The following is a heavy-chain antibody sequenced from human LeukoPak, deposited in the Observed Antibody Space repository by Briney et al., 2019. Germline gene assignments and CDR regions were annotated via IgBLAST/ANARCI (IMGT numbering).Heavy chain of an antibody. CDR2: INHSGST. Sequence: SETPSLTCAVYGGSFSGYYWSWIRQPPGKGLEWIGEINHSGSTNYNPSLKSRVTISVDTSKNQFSLKLSSVTAADTAVYYCARGYCSGGSCYLFDYWGQGTLVTVSS. D-gene: IGHD2-15*01. CDR1: GGSFSGYY. J-gene: IGHJ4*02. CDR3: ARGYCSGGSCYLFDY. V-gene: IGHV4-34*01.